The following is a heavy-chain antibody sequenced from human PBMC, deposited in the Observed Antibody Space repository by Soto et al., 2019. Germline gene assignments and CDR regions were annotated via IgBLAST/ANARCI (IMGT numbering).Heavy chain of an antibody. D-gene: IGHD1-26*01. CDR1: GDSIRNNY. CDR2: ISHSARI. V-gene: IGHV4-59*01. Sequence: QVQLQESGPGLVRPSETLSLACSVSGDSIRNNYWSWFRQPPGKGLEWIAYISHSARINYNPSLKSRVTISLDTSKNQFSLTVNSLTPADTAIYYCARTQGSGVSDYWGHGTLVTVSS. J-gene: IGHJ4*01. CDR3: ARTQGSGVSDY.